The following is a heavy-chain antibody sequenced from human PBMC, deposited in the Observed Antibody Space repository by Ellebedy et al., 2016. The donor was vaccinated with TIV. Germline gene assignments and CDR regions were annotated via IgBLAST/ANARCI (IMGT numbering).Heavy chain of an antibody. V-gene: IGHV1-8*01. D-gene: IGHD1-14*01. CDR3: ARVRSYGNPHGY. CDR1: GYTFTSYD. CDR2: MNPNSGNT. Sequence: ASVKVSXXASGYTFTSYDINWVRQATGQGLEWMGWMNPNSGNTGYAQKFQGRVTMTRNTSISTAYMELSSLRSEDTAVYYCARVRSYGNPHGYWGQGTLVTVSS. J-gene: IGHJ4*02.